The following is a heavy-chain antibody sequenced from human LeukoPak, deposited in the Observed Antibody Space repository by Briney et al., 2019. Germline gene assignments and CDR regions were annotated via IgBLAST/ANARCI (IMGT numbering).Heavy chain of an antibody. CDR3: AKYFASGSYYKLPH. V-gene: IGHV3-23*01. J-gene: IGHJ1*01. CDR1: GFTFSSYA. D-gene: IGHD3-10*01. CDR2: ISGSGAYT. Sequence: GGSLRLSCAASGFTFSSYAMSWVRQAPGKGLEWVSTISGSGAYTYYADSVKGRFTISRDNSKNTLYLQMNSLRAGDTAVYYCAKYFASGSYYKLPHWGQGTLVTASS.